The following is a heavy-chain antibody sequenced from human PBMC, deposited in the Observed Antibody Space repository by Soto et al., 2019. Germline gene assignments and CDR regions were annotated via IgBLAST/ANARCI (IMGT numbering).Heavy chain of an antibody. V-gene: IGHV3-7*01. D-gene: IGHD1-1*01. CDR2: INQNGGAM. J-gene: IGHJ4*02. Sequence: EVQLVESGGGLVQLGGSLRLSCAASGFTFSNYWMTWVRQAPGKGLEWVASINQNGGAMHYVDSVKGRFTVSRDNAKNSLYLQVNSLRAEDTAVFYCARVWNDGRFDYWGQGTLVTVSS. CDR3: ARVWNDGRFDY. CDR1: GFTFSNYW.